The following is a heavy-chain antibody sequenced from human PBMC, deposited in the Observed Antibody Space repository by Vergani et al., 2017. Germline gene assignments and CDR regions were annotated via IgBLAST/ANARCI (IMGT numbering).Heavy chain of an antibody. V-gene: IGHV4-34*01. J-gene: IGHJ5*02. CDR2: MSHRGIS. CDR3: ARVTVTTEGFFYL. Sequence: QVHLQESGAGLLRPSETLSLTCTVHGGPLSGYFWGWIRQPPGKGLEWIGEMSHRGISNYNPSLKSRVTLSLDLSHNKFSLTLKSMTAADTALYYCARVTVTTEGFFYLWGQGTLVTVSS. CDR1: GGPLSGYF. D-gene: IGHD4-17*01.